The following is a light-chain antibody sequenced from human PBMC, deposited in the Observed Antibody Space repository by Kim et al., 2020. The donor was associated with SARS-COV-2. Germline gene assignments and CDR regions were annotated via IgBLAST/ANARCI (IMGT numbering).Light chain of an antibody. CDR1: QDINNY. Sequence: DIQMTQSPSSLSASVGDRVTITCRANQDINNYLAWYQQKPGKVPKVLIYSASALRLGVPSRFSGSGSGTDFTLTISRLQPEDVATYYCQKYDGAPWTFGQGTKVDIK. V-gene: IGKV1-27*01. CDR2: SAS. CDR3: QKYDGAPWT. J-gene: IGKJ1*01.